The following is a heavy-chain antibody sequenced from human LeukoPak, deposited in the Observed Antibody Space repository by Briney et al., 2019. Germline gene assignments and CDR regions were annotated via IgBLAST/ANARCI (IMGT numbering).Heavy chain of an antibody. V-gene: IGHV3-9*01. D-gene: IGHD6-13*01. CDR2: ISWNSGSI. J-gene: IGHJ4*02. Sequence: PGGSLRLSCAASGFTFDDYAMHWVRQAPGKGLEWVSGISWNSGSIGYADSAKGRFTISRDNAKNSLYLQMNSLRAEDTALYYCAKDNRGYSSSWYYFDYWGQGTLVTVSS. CDR3: AKDNRGYSSSWYYFDY. CDR1: GFTFDDYA.